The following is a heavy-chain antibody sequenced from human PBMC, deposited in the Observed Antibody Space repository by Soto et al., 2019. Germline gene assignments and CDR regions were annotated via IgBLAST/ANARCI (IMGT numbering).Heavy chain of an antibody. D-gene: IGHD6-13*01. J-gene: IGHJ6*02. V-gene: IGHV3-30-3*01. CDR3: ARRNGAGTGGYYYYGMDV. CDR2: ISYDGSNK. CDR1: GFTFSSYA. Sequence: QVQLVESGGGVVQPGRSLRLSCAASGFTFSSYAMHWVRQAPGKGLEWVAVISYDGSNKYYADSVKGRVTISRDNSKNTXXLQMNSLSAEDTAVYYCARRNGAGTGGYYYYGMDVWGQGTTVTVSS.